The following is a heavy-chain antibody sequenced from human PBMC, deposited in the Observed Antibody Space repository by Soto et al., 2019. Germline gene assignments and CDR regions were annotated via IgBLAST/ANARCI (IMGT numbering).Heavy chain of an antibody. CDR2: IIPILGIA. V-gene: IGHV1-69*04. CDR3: ARDARDDYGDPAFYYYYYYMDV. J-gene: IGHJ6*03. Sequence: GASVKVSCKASGGTFSSYTISWVRQAPGQGLEWMGRIIPILGIANYAQKFQGRVTITADKSTSTAYMEMSSLRSEDTAVYYCARDARDDYGDPAFYYYYYYMDVWGKGTTVTVSS. D-gene: IGHD4-17*01. CDR1: GGTFSSYT.